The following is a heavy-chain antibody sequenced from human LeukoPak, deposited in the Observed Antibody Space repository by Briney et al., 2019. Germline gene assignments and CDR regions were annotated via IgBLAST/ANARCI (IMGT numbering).Heavy chain of an antibody. V-gene: IGHV4-31*03. D-gene: IGHD3-22*01. J-gene: IGHJ3*02. CDR2: IYYSGST. CDR3: ARDVYYYDSSGYSDAFDI. CDR1: GGSISSGGYY. Sequence: SETLSLTCTVSGGSISSGGYYWSWIRQHPGKGLEWIGYIYYSGSTYYNPSLKSRVTISVDTSKNQFSLKLSSVTAADTAVYYCARDVYYYDSSGYSDAFDIWGQGTMVTVSS.